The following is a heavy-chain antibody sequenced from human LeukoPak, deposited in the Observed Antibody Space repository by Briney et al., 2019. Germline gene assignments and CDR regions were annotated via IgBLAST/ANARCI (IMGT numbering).Heavy chain of an antibody. CDR2: ISGSGYNT. D-gene: IGHD3-9*01. CDR1: GFTFSSYA. Sequence: GGSLRPSCAASGFTFSSYAMSWVRQAPGKGLEWVSTISGSGYNTYYADSVKGRFTISRDNSKNTLYLQMNSLRGEDAAVYYCANLPLTGYYGFDSWGQGTLVTVSS. CDR3: ANLPLTGYYGFDS. J-gene: IGHJ4*02. V-gene: IGHV3-23*01.